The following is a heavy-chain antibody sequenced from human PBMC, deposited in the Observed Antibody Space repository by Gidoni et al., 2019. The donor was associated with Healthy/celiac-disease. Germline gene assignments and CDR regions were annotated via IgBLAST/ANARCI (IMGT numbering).Heavy chain of an antibody. CDR2: ISSSSSTI. Sequence: EVQLVESGGGLVQPGGSLRLSCAASGFTFSSYSMNWVRQAPGKGLEWVSYISSSSSTIYYADSVKGRFTISRDNAKNSLYLQMNSLRAEDTAVYYCARAPVVVPAAGDDPWGQGTLVTVSS. CDR3: ARAPVVVPAAGDDP. D-gene: IGHD2-2*01. V-gene: IGHV3-48*01. CDR1: GFTFSSYS. J-gene: IGHJ5*02.